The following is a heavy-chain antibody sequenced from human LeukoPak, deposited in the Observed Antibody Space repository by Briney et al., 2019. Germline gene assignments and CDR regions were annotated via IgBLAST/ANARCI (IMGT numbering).Heavy chain of an antibody. CDR1: GGTFSSYA. CDR2: IIPIFGTA. D-gene: IGHD6-6*01. J-gene: IGHJ6*03. CDR3: ARDGNKMGSSYYYYYMDV. V-gene: IGHV1-69*05. Sequence: SVKVSCKASGGTFSSYAISWVRHAPGQGLEWMGGIIPIFGTANYAQKFQGRVTITTDESTSTAYMELSSLRSEDTAVYYCARDGNKMGSSYYYYYMDVWGKGTTVTVSS.